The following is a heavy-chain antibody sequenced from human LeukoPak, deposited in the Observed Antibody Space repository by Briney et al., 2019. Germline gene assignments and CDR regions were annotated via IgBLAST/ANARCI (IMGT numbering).Heavy chain of an antibody. V-gene: IGHV3-53*01. Sequence: GGSLRLSCAASGFTFTNYGMNWVRQAPGKGLEWISLIYSGGRTHYADSVKGRFTISRDNSKNTLYLQMDNLRAEDTAVYYCARDGAAAASGTWAWGQGILVTVSS. J-gene: IGHJ5*02. CDR1: GFTFTNYG. D-gene: IGHD6-13*01. CDR2: IYSGGRT. CDR3: ARDGAAAASGTWA.